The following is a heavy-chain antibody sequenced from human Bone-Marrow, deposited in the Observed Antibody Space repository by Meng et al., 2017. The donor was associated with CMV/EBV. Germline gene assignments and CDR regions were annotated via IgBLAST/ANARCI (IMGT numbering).Heavy chain of an antibody. CDR1: GGYFSGYY. CDR3: ARQSSGDYSISY. D-gene: IGHD4-11*01. CDR2: INHSGST. Sequence: SETLSLTCAVYGGYFSGYYWSWIRQPPGKGLEWIGEINHSGSTYYHPSLKSRVTISVDTSKNQFSLKLSSVTAADTAVYYCARQSSGDYSISYWGQGTLVTVSS. V-gene: IGHV4-34*01. J-gene: IGHJ4*02.